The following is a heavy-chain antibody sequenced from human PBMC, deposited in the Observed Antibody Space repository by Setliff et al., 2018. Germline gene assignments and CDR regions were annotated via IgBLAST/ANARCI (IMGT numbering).Heavy chain of an antibody. Sequence: ASVKDSCKTSGYSFTVFGISWVRQAPGQGLEWMGWISPYYGSTDYAQKLQGRVTMTTDTSTSTAYMELRSLRSDDTAVYYCARDYGASDGFDIWGQGTMVTVSS. CDR1: GYSFTVFG. CDR3: ARDYGASDGFDI. V-gene: IGHV1-18*01. CDR2: ISPYYGST. J-gene: IGHJ3*02. D-gene: IGHD4-17*01.